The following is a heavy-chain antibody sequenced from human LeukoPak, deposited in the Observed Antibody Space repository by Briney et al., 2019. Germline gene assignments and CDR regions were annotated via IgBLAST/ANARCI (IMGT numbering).Heavy chain of an antibody. V-gene: IGHV1-69*05. Sequence: ASVKVSCKASGGAFSSCAISWVRQAPGHGLEWMGRIIPIFGTANYAQKFQGRVTITTDESTSTAYMELSSLRSEDTAVYYCARDPLDCSGGSCSDYWGQGTLVTVSS. CDR2: IIPIFGTA. D-gene: IGHD2-15*01. J-gene: IGHJ4*02. CDR3: ARDPLDCSGGSCSDY. CDR1: GGAFSSCA.